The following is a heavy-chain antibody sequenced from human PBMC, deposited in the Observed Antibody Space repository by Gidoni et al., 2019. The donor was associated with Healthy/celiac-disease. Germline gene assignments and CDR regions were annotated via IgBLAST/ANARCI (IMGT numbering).Heavy chain of an antibody. Sequence: QVQLVQSGAEVKKPVAPVTVTCKADGYTFTGDYVHWVRQSPGQGLEWMGLINPHRGGTNYAPTSQGWVTMTRDTSITTAYLELSRLRSDATAVYYCARGGVAGTGAYYYYYYMDVLGKGTTVPVSS. J-gene: IGHJ6*03. V-gene: IGHV1-2*04. CDR3: ARGGVAGTGAYYYYYYMDV. CDR1: GYTFTGDY. D-gene: IGHD6-19*01. CDR2: INPHRGGT.